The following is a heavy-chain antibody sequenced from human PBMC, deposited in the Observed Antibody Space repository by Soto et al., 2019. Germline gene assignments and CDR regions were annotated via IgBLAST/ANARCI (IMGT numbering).Heavy chain of an antibody. Sequence: EVQLVESGGGLVQPGGSLRLSCAASGFTVSSNYMSWVRQAPGKGLEWVSVIYSGGSTYYADYVKGRFTISRDNSKNTLDLQMNSRRAEDTAVYYCSRGRDYHSYYFDYWGQGTLVTVSS. D-gene: IGHD4-17*01. V-gene: IGHV3-66*01. CDR2: IYSGGST. CDR3: SRGRDYHSYYFDY. CDR1: GFTVSSNY. J-gene: IGHJ4*02.